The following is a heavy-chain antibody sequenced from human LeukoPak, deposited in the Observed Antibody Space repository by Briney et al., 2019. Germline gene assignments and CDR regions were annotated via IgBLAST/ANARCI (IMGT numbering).Heavy chain of an antibody. Sequence: SETLSLTCSVSGGSISSGSYYWSWIRQPAGKGLEWIGRIYTSGSTNYNPSLKSRVTISVDTSKNQFSLKLSSVTAADTAVYYCARVAAVDVYYFDYWGQGTLVTVSS. V-gene: IGHV4-61*02. CDR2: IYTSGST. D-gene: IGHD6-19*01. CDR3: ARVAAVDVYYFDY. CDR1: GGSISSGSYY. J-gene: IGHJ4*02.